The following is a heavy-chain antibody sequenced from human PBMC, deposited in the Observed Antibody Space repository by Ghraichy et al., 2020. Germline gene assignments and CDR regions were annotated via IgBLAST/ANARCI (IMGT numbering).Heavy chain of an antibody. CDR3: ARLHIVGAADFDY. Sequence: SCAASGFTFSSYSMNWVRQAPGKGLEWVSYISSSSSTIYYADSVKGRFTISRDNAKNSLYLQMNSLRAEDTAVYYCARLHIVGAADFDYWGQGTLVTVSS. CDR2: ISSSSSTI. D-gene: IGHD1-26*01. J-gene: IGHJ4*02. CDR1: GFTFSSYS. V-gene: IGHV3-48*01.